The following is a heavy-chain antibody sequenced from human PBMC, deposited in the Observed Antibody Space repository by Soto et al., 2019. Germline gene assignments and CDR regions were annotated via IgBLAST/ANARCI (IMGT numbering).Heavy chain of an antibody. CDR2: MNPNSGNT. V-gene: IGHV1-8*01. CDR3: ARGKFRVVRGVIENWFDP. CDR1: GYTFTSYD. J-gene: IGHJ5*02. D-gene: IGHD3-10*01. Sequence: ASVKVSCKASGYTFTSYDINWVRQATGQGLEWMGWMNPNSGNTGYAQKFQGRVTMTRNTSISTAYMELSSLRSEDTAVYYGARGKFRVVRGVIENWFDPWGQGTLVTVSS.